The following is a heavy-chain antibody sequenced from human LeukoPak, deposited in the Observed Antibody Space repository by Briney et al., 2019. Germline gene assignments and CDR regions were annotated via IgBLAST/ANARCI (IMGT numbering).Heavy chain of an antibody. V-gene: IGHV3-7*01. CDR3: ARDDSTTGTTWGNYYYYYYMDV. D-gene: IGHD1-1*01. CDR1: GFTFSSYW. CDR2: IKQDGSEK. Sequence: PGGSLRLSCAASGFTFSSYWMSWVRQAPGKGLEWVANIKQDGSEKYYVDSVKGRFTISRDNAKNSLYLQMNSLRAEDTAVYYCARDDSTTGTTWGNYYYYYYMDVWGKGTTVTDSS. J-gene: IGHJ6*03.